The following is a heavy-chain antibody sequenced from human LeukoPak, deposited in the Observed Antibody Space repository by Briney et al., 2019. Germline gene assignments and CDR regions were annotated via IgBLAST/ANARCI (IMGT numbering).Heavy chain of an antibody. J-gene: IGHJ4*02. CDR2: ISGSGGST. Sequence: GGSLRLSCAASGFTFSSYWMHWVRQAPGKGLEWVSAISGSGGSTYYADSVKGRFTISRDNSKNTLYLQMNSLRAEDTAVYYCAKDVKVRGPFGEFDYWGQGTLVTVSS. D-gene: IGHD3-10*01. V-gene: IGHV3-23*01. CDR1: GFTFSSYW. CDR3: AKDVKVRGPFGEFDY.